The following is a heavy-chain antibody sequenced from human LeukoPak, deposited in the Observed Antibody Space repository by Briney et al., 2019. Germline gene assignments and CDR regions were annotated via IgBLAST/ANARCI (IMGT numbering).Heavy chain of an antibody. D-gene: IGHD3-22*01. J-gene: IGHJ4*02. CDR2: IYYSGST. Sequence: PSETLSLTCTVSGGSISSSSYYWGWIRQPPGKGLEWIGYIYYSGSTNYNPSLKSRVTISVDTSKNQFSLKLSSVTAADTAVYYCARGRTAYYYDSSGYYHFDYWGQGTLVTVSS. V-gene: IGHV4-61*05. CDR1: GGSISSSSYY. CDR3: ARGRTAYYYDSSGYYHFDY.